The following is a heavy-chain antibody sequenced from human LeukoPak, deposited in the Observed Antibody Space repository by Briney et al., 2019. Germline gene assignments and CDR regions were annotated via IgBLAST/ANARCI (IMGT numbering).Heavy chain of an antibody. CDR1: GGSISSGSYY. CDR3: ARGPYYDAFDI. D-gene: IGHD3-10*01. CDR2: IYTSGST. V-gene: IGHV4-61*02. J-gene: IGHJ3*02. Sequence: SETLSLTCTVSGGSISSGSYYWSWIRQPAGKGLEWIGRIYTSGSTNYNPSLKSRVTMSVDTSKNQFSLKLSSVTAADTAVYYCARGPYYDAFDIWGQGTMVTVSS.